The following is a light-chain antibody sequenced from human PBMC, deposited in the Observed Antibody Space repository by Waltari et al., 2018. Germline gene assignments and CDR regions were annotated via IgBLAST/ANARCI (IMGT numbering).Light chain of an antibody. J-gene: IGKJ1*01. V-gene: IGKV3-20*01. Sequence: EIVLTQSPGTLSVSPGERATLSCRASQSFMGTYITWSQQKSGQAPRLLIHGASNRATGIPYRVCGSGSGTDFTLTISRVEPEDFAVYLCQHYGISRWTFGQGTRVEI. CDR2: GAS. CDR1: QSFMGTY. CDR3: QHYGISRWT.